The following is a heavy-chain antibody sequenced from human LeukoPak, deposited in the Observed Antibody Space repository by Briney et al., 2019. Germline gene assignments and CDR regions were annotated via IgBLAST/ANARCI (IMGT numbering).Heavy chain of an antibody. CDR3: ARTTEGGYTYDYFYYYYMDV. Sequence: SETLSLTCTVSGASISSYYWSWIRQPAGKGLEWIGRIYTSGSTKYNPSLKSRVTISVDTSKNQFSLKLSSVTAADTAVYYCARTTEGGYTYDYFYYYYMDVWGKGTTVTVSS. V-gene: IGHV4-4*07. D-gene: IGHD5-18*01. CDR2: IYTSGST. J-gene: IGHJ6*03. CDR1: GASISSYY.